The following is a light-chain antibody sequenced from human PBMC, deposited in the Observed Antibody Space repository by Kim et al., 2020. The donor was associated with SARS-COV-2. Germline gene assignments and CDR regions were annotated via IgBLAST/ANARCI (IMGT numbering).Light chain of an antibody. CDR2: VNRDGSH. CDR1: SGHSSYA. J-gene: IGLJ3*02. Sequence: QLVLTQSPSASASLGASVQLTCILSSGHSSYAIAWLQQQPGKGPRFLMKVNRDGSHIKGDGIPDRFSGSTSGAERYLIISSLQPEDEADYYCQTWDTGIRVFGGGTKLTVL. CDR3: QTWDTGIRV. V-gene: IGLV4-69*01.